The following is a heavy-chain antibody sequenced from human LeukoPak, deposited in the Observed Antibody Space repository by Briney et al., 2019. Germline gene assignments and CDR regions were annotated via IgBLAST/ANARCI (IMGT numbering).Heavy chain of an antibody. D-gene: IGHD1/OR15-1a*01. V-gene: IGHV3-23*01. CDR3: ANEGTFYSDY. Sequence: GGSLRLSCAASGFTFRNYDMSWVRQAPGRGLEWVSAFSGSGDSTSYADSVKGRFTISRDNSKNTFYLYMNSLRAEDTAIYYCANEGTFYSDYWGQGTLVTVSS. CDR1: GFTFRNYD. CDR2: FSGSGDST. J-gene: IGHJ4*02.